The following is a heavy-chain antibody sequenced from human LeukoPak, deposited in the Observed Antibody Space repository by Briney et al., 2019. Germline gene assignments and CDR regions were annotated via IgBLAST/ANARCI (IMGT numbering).Heavy chain of an antibody. D-gene: IGHD2-2*01. CDR1: GYTLTELS. J-gene: IGHJ4*02. Sequence: ASVKVSCKVSGYTLTELSMHWVRQAPGKGLEWMGGFDPEDGETIYAQKFQGRVAMTEDTSTDTAYMELSSLRSEDTAVYYCATGIVVVPAALTFDYWGQGTLVTVSS. CDR3: ATGIVVVPAALTFDY. CDR2: FDPEDGET. V-gene: IGHV1-24*01.